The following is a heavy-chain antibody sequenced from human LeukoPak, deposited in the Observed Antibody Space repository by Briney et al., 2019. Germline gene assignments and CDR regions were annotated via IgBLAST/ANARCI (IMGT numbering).Heavy chain of an antibody. CDR1: ADSISSRY. V-gene: IGHV3-7*01. D-gene: IGHD2-21*01. CDR2: INQDGSDK. J-gene: IGHJ4*02. Sequence: ETLSLTCTVSADSISSRYCSWVRQAPGKGLEWVANINQDGSDKNYVDSVKGRFTISRDNAKNSLYLQMNSLRAEDTAVYYCAKFTRSSGDCLWGQGILVTVPS. CDR3: AKFTRSSGDCL.